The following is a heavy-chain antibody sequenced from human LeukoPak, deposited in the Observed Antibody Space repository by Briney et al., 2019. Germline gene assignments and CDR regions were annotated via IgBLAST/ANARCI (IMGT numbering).Heavy chain of an antibody. CDR3: ARAILYCSSTSCYDDY. J-gene: IGHJ4*02. CDR1: GFTFSSYW. Sequence: GGSLRLSCAASGFTFSSYWMHWVRQAPGKGLVWVSRINTDGSSTSYADSVKGRFAISRDNAKNTLYLQMNSLRAEDTAVYYCARAILYCSSTSCYDDYWGQGTLVTVSS. D-gene: IGHD2-2*01. CDR2: INTDGSST. V-gene: IGHV3-74*01.